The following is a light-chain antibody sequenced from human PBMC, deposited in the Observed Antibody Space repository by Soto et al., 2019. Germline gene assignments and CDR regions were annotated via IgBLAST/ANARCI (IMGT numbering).Light chain of an antibody. V-gene: IGKV4-1*01. J-gene: IGKJ1*01. CDR2: WAS. Sequence: DIVMTQSPDSLAVSLGERATINCKSSQSVLYSSNNKNYLAWYQQKPGQPPKLLIYWASTRESGVPDRFSGSGSGTDFTLTISSLQAEEVAVYCCQQYDSTPVTFGQGTKVEIK. CDR3: QQYDSTPVT. CDR1: QSVLYSSNNKNY.